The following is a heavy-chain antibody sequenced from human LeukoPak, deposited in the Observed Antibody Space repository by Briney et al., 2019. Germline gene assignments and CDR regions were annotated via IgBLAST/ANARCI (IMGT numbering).Heavy chain of an antibody. Sequence: GESLKISCKISGYNFISYWIVWVRQMPGKGLQWLGVIYPFDSDTRYSPSFQGQVTISADNSINTAYVQWSSLKASDTAIYYCARLVGYYDNSGLYYFDHWGQGTLVTVSS. J-gene: IGHJ4*02. D-gene: IGHD3-22*01. CDR2: IYPFDSDT. CDR1: GYNFISYW. CDR3: ARLVGYYDNSGLYYFDH. V-gene: IGHV5-51*01.